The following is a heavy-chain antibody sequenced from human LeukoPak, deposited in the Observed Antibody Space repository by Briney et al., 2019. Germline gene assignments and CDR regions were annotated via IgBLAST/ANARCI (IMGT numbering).Heavy chain of an antibody. CDR1: GFTFSSYG. V-gene: IGHV3-23*01. CDR2: LSGSGGRT. CDR3: AKDRVGAILYFDS. Sequence: GGSLRLSCAASGFTFSSYGMSWVRQAPGKGLEWVSALSGSGGRTYYADSVKGRFTISRDNSKNTLYLQMNSLRAEDTAVYYCAKDRVGAILYFDSWGQGTLVTVSS. J-gene: IGHJ4*02. D-gene: IGHD1-26*01.